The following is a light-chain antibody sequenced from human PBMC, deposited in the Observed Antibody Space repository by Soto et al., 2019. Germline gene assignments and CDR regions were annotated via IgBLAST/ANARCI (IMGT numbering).Light chain of an antibody. CDR3: TSSTSDSLDV. CDR2: EVS. CDR1: SSDVGGYNY. V-gene: IGLV2-8*01. J-gene: IGLJ1*01. Sequence: QSALTQPPSASGSPGQSVTISCTGTSSDVGGYNYVSWYQQHPGKAPKLMIYEVSKRPSGVPDRFSGSKSGNTASLTVSGLQVEDEADYYCTSSTSDSLDVFGTGTKVTVL.